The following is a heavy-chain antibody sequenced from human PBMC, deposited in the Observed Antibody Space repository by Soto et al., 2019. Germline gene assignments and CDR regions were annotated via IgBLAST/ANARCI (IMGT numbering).Heavy chain of an antibody. CDR3: SKDAPAAKGGF. V-gene: IGHV3-30*18. CDR1: EFNFNNDG. Sequence: QVKLVESGGGVVRPGTTLRLSCVASEFNFNNDGMFWVRQAPGKGLEWLAIISSGGDDTHYTDSVKGRFTISRDNTKKMVYLQMSSMRTEDTAIYYCSKDAPAAKGGFWGQGTLVNVSS. J-gene: IGHJ4*02. D-gene: IGHD5-12*01. CDR2: ISSGGDDT.